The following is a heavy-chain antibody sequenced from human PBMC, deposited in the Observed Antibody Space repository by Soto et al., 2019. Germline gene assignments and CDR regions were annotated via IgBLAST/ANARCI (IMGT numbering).Heavy chain of an antibody. CDR3: ARGFGWLDY. V-gene: IGHV3-64*01. D-gene: IGHD6-19*01. CDR2: ISSNGGST. CDR1: GFPVSSNY. Sequence: EVQLVESGGGLVQPGGSLRLSCAASGFPVSSNYMPWVRQAPGKGLEYVSAISSNGGSTYYANPVKGRFTISRDNSKNTLYLQMGSLRAEDMAVYYCARGFGWLDYWGQGTLVTVSS. J-gene: IGHJ4*02.